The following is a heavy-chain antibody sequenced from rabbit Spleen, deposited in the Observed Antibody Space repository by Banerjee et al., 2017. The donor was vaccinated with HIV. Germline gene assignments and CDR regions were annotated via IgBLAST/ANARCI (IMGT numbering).Heavy chain of an antibody. D-gene: IGHD3-1*01. CDR3: ARDFPHNL. V-gene: IGHV1S45*01. J-gene: IGHJ4*01. Sequence: QVHLVESGEGLVQPGASLTLTCTASGFTISSSYWMCWVRQAPEKGLEWIGCINTGSGDTYYASWAKGRFTISKTSSTTVTLQMTSLTAADTATYFCARDFPHNLWGPGTLVTVS. CDR2: INTGSGDT. CDR1: GFTISSSYW.